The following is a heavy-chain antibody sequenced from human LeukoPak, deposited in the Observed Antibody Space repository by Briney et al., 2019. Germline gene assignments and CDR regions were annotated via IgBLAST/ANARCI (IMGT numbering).Heavy chain of an antibody. CDR1: GGSISSGCYY. D-gene: IGHD2-8*01. V-gene: IGHV4-61*02. Sequence: PSETLSLTCTVCGGSISSGCYYWSRIRQPAGKGLEWIGRIYTSGSTNYNPSLKSRVTISVDTSKNQFSLKLSSVTAADTAVYYGARDERYATPLAPSWGQGTLVTVSS. CDR2: IYTSGST. J-gene: IGHJ5*02. CDR3: ARDERYATPLAPS.